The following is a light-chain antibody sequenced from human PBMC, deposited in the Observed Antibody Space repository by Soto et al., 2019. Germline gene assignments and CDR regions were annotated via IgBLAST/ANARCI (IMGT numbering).Light chain of an antibody. Sequence: EIELTQSPGTLSLSPGERVTLSCRASQTVSSNFLAWYQQKPGQSPRLLIYGASSRATGIPDRFSGSGSGRDFTLTISRLEPEDFAVYYCQQYGTSPVTFGQGTKVEIK. J-gene: IGKJ1*01. CDR1: QTVSSNF. CDR3: QQYGTSPVT. CDR2: GAS. V-gene: IGKV3-20*01.